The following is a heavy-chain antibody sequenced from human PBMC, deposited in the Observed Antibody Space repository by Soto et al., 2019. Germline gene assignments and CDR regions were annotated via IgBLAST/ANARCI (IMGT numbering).Heavy chain of an antibody. Sequence: GGSLRLSCAASGFTFSNAWMSWVRQAPGKGLEWVGRIKSKTGGGTTDYAAPVKGRFTISRDDSKNTLYLQMNSLKTEDKAVYDCTTERDPRQGVRYFDLWGRGTLVTVSS. J-gene: IGHJ2*01. CDR2: IKSKTGGGTT. V-gene: IGHV3-15*01. CDR1: GFTFSNAW. D-gene: IGHD3-16*01. CDR3: TTERDPRQGVRYFDL.